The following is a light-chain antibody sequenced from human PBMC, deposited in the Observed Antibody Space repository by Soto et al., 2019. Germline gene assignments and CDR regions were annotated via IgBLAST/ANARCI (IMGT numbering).Light chain of an antibody. V-gene: IGKV3-15*01. CDR3: QQYNNWATT. CDR2: GAS. Sequence: VMTQSPATLSVSPGERATLSCRASQSVSSNLAWYQQKPGQAPRLLIYGASTRATGIPARFSGSGSGTEFTLTISSLQSEDFAVYYCQQYNNWATTFGQGTKVDI. CDR1: QSVSSN. J-gene: IGKJ1*01.